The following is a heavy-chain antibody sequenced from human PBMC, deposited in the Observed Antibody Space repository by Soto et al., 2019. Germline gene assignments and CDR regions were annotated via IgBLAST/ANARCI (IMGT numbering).Heavy chain of an antibody. Sequence: EVQLMESGGGLVQPGGSLRLSCTASGFTFTSYSIHWVRQAPGQGLEWISYISSTSATIYYAESVRGRFTVSRDNAKNSVYLQRNSLRAEDTAVYFCARAKSLEYNWFDTWGQGTPVTVSS. CDR1: GFTFTSYS. CDR3: ARAKSLEYNWFDT. CDR2: ISSTSATI. J-gene: IGHJ5*02. V-gene: IGHV3-48*01.